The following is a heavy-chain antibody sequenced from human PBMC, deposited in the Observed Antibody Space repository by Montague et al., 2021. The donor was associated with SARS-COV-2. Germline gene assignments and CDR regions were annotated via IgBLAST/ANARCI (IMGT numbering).Heavy chain of an antibody. Sequence: PALVKPTQPLTLTCTFSGFSLISDGVGVGWIRQPPGKALEWLALIFWNDDKRYNSSLKNRLTVTKDTSKNQVVLTMTNMDPLDTGTYYCAHSLLFSSLGYVDSWGQGTLVTVAS. V-gene: IGHV2-5*01. CDR1: GFSLISDGVG. D-gene: IGHD7-27*01. CDR3: AHSLLFSSLGYVDS. CDR2: IFWNDDK. J-gene: IGHJ4*02.